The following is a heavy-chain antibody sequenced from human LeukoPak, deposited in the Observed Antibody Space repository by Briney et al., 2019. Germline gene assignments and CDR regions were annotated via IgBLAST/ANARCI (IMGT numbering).Heavy chain of an antibody. CDR3: ARYSGSVVAGWFDP. Sequence: SETLSLTCTVSGGSISSGGYYWSWIRQHPGKGLEWIGYIYYSGSTDYNPSLKSRVSMSVDTSKNQLSLKLNSVTVADTAVYYCARYSGSVVAGWFDPWGQGTLVTVSS. D-gene: IGHD6-6*01. CDR1: GGSISSGGYY. V-gene: IGHV4-31*03. J-gene: IGHJ5*02. CDR2: IYYSGST.